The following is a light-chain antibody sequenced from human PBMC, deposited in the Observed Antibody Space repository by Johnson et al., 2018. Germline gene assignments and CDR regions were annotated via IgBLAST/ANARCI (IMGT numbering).Light chain of an antibody. Sequence: QSVLTQPPSVSAAPGQKVTISCSGSSSNIGNNYVSWYQQLPGTAPKLLIYENNKRPSGIPDRFSGSKSGTSATLGITGLQNGYEADYYCGTLDSSLSSGNVFGTGTKVTVL. CDR3: GTLDSSLSSGNV. J-gene: IGLJ1*01. CDR2: ENN. CDR1: SSNIGNNY. V-gene: IGLV1-51*02.